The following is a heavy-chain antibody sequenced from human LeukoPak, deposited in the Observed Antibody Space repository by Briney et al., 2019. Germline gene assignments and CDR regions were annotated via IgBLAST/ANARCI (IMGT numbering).Heavy chain of an antibody. V-gene: IGHV1-8*01. CDR2: MNPSSGHT. J-gene: IGHJ4*02. Sequence: ASVKVSCKASGYTFTSYDINWVRQATGQGLEWMGWMNPSSGHTGYEQKFQGRVTMTRDTSISTAYMELRNLGSVDTAVYYCARGGRGGYYGSGSYKYWGQGTLVTVSS. CDR1: GYTFTSYD. CDR3: ARGGRGGYYGSGSYKY. D-gene: IGHD3-10*01.